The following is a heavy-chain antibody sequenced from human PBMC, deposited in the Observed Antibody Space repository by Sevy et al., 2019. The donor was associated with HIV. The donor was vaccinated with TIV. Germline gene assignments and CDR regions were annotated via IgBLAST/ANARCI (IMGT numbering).Heavy chain of an antibody. CDR2: FDPKDAET. CDR1: GSTLSQMA. J-gene: IGHJ4*02. CDR3: ATTKDYYESSGEPFDY. Sequence: ASVKVSCKVSGSTLSQMAMHWVRQAPGKGLEWMATFDPKDAETIYTQKLQGRVTMTEDTSRDTAYMELSNLRSEDTAVYYCATTKDYYESSGEPFDYWGQGTLVTVSS. D-gene: IGHD3-22*01. V-gene: IGHV1-24*01.